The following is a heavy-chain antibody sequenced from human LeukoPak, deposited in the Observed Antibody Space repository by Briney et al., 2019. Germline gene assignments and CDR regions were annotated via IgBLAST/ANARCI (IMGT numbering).Heavy chain of an antibody. CDR2: IYNDGRT. CDR1: GFIVSSNY. J-gene: IGHJ4*02. V-gene: IGHV3-53*01. CDR3: ARDRGRDGYSN. Sequence: GGSLRLSCAASGFIVSSNYMSWVRQAPGKGLEWVSVIYNDGRTYYADSVKGRFTISRDNSKNTLYLQMNSLRAEDTAVYYCARDRGRDGYSNWGQGTLVTVSS. D-gene: IGHD5-24*01.